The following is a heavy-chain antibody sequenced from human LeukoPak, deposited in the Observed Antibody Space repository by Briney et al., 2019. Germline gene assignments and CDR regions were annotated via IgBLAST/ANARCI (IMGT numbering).Heavy chain of an antibody. J-gene: IGHJ4*02. Sequence: LSGGSLRLSCAASGFTFSTSSMNWVRQAPGKGLEWISYIDKSTNTIYYADSVEGRFTISRDNAKNSLYLQMSSLRAEDTAVYYCADNLSRWGQGTLVTVSS. CDR1: GFTFSTSS. V-gene: IGHV3-48*04. CDR2: IDKSTNTI. CDR3: ADNLSR. D-gene: IGHD1-1*01.